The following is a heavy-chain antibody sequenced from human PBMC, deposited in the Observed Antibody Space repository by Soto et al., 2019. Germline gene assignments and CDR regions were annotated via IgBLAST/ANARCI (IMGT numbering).Heavy chain of an antibody. D-gene: IGHD3-22*01. V-gene: IGHV1-69*01. CDR1: GGLFSSYP. Sequence: QEQLVQSGAEVKKPGSSVKVSCKASGGLFSSYPISWVRQVPGQGLEWMGGIIPVFQTAYYTQRFQGRVXXXXDESTXTAYXXXXXXXXXXXXXYXXXRGGSGYTXXXEFWGQXTXVXXXX. CDR2: IIPVFQTA. CDR3: XRGGSGYTXXXEF. J-gene: IGHJ6*01.